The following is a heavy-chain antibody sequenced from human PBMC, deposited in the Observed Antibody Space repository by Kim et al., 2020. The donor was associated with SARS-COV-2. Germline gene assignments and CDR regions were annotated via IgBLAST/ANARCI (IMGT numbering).Heavy chain of an antibody. CDR3: ARERAAAGRNWFDP. J-gene: IGHJ5*02. CDR2: INSDGSST. D-gene: IGHD6-13*01. CDR1: GFTFSSYW. Sequence: GGSLRLSCAASGFTFSSYWMHWVRQAPGKGLVWVSRINSDGSSTSYADSVKGRFTISRDNAKNTLYLQMNSLRAEDTAVYYCARERAAAGRNWFDPWGQGTLVTVSS. V-gene: IGHV3-74*01.